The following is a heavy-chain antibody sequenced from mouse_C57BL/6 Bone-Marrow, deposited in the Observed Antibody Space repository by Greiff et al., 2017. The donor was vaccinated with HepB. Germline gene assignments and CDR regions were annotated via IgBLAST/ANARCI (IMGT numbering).Heavy chain of an antibody. V-gene: IGHV1-50*01. Sequence: QVQLQQSGAELVKPGASVKLSCKASGYTFTSYWMQWVKQRPGQGLEWIGEIDPSDSYTNYNQKFKGKATLTVDTSSSTAYMQLSSLTSEYSAVYYCAPYYYGSSPYWYFDVWGTGTTVTVSS. J-gene: IGHJ1*03. CDR3: APYYYGSSPYWYFDV. D-gene: IGHD1-1*01. CDR1: GYTFTSYW. CDR2: IDPSDSYT.